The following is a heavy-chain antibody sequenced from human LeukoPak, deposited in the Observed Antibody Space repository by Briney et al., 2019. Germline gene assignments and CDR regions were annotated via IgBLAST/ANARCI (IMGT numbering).Heavy chain of an antibody. V-gene: IGHV4-61*01. J-gene: IGHJ3*02. D-gene: IGHD1-26*01. CDR2: IYYSGST. CDR3: ARVGATYDAFDI. CDR1: GGSVSSGSYY. Sequence: SETLSLTCTVSGGSVSSGSYYWSWIRQPPGKGLEWNGYIYYSGSTNYNPSLRSRVTISVDTSKNQFSLKLSSVTAADTAVYYCARVGATYDAFDIWGQGTMVTVSS.